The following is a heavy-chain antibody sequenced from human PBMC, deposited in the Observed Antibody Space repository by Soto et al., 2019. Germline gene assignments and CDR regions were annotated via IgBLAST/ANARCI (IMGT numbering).Heavy chain of an antibody. CDR3: ATEYGYGRAKQWLVRDNWFDP. Sequence: GASVKVSCKVSGYTLTELSMHWVRQAPGKGLEWMGGFDPEDGETIYAQKFQGRVTMTEDTSTDTAYMELSSLRSEDTAVYYCATEYGYGRAKQWLVRDNWFDPWGQGTLVTVSS. CDR2: FDPEDGET. J-gene: IGHJ5*02. V-gene: IGHV1-24*01. D-gene: IGHD6-19*01. CDR1: GYTLTELS.